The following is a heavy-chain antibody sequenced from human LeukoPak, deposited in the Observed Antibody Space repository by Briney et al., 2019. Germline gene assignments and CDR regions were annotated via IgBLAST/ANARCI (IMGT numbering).Heavy chain of an antibody. CDR3: AREIAAAGSLYYFDY. V-gene: IGHV4-34*01. CDR1: GGSFSGYY. D-gene: IGHD6-13*01. J-gene: IGHJ4*02. CDR2: INHSGST. Sequence: NPSETLSLTCAVYGGSFSGYYWSWIRQPPGKGLEWIGEINHSGSTNYNPSLKSRVTISVDTSKNQFSLKLSSVTAADTAVYYCAREIAAAGSLYYFDYWGQGTLVTVSS.